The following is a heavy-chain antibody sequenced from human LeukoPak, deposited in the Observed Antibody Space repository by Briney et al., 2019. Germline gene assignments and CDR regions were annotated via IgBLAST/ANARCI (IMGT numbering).Heavy chain of an antibody. CDR1: GYTFTGYY. D-gene: IGHD5-12*01. V-gene: IGHV1-2*02. Sequence: ASVKVSCKASGYTFTGYYMHWVRQAPGQGLEWMGWINPNSGGTNYAQKFQGRVTMTRDTSISTAYMELSSLRSEDTAVYYCARGSSRSSWWLRSATRYYFDYWGQGTLVTVSS. CDR2: INPNSGGT. CDR3: ARGSSRSSWWLRSATRYYFDY. J-gene: IGHJ4*02.